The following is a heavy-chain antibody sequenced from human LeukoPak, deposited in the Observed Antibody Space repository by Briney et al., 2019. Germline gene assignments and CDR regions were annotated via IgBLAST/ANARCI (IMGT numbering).Heavy chain of an antibody. V-gene: IGHV1-2*02. Sequence: GASVKVSCKASGYTFTGYYMHWVRQAPGQGLEWMGWINPNSGGTNYAQKFQGRVTMTRDTSITTAYMELSRLRSDDTAVYYCARVPGFYGDYVYWYFDLWGRGTLVTVSS. CDR2: INPNSGGT. J-gene: IGHJ2*01. CDR1: GYTFTGYY. CDR3: ARVPGFYGDYVYWYFDL. D-gene: IGHD4-17*01.